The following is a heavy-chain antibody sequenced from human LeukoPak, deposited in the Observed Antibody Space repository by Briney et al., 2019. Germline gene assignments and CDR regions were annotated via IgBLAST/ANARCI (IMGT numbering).Heavy chain of an antibody. CDR1: GFTFSNYG. J-gene: IGHJ4*02. CDR3: AKLNVGKGSWYYFFDY. V-gene: IGHV3-23*01. CDR2: ISGTGVSI. D-gene: IGHD6-13*01. Sequence: PGGSLRLSCAASGFTFSNYGMSWVRQAPGKGLEWVSVISGTGVSIYYADSVKGRFTISRDESKYTLYLQMNSLRAEDTAVYYCAKLNVGKGSWYYFFDYWGQGTLVTVSS.